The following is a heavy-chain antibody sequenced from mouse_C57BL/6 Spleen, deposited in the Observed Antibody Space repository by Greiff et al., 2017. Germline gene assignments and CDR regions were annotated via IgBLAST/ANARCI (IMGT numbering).Heavy chain of an antibody. Sequence: EVQRVESGGGLVQPGESLKLSCESNEYEFPSHDMSWVRKTPEKRLELVAAINSDGGSTYYPDTMERRFIITRDTTKKTLYLQMSSLRSEDTALYYCARQGSNQGYFDVWGTGTTVTVSS. CDR2: INSDGGST. CDR3: ARQGSNQGYFDV. CDR1: EYEFPSHD. J-gene: IGHJ1*03. V-gene: IGHV5-2*01. D-gene: IGHD2-5*01.